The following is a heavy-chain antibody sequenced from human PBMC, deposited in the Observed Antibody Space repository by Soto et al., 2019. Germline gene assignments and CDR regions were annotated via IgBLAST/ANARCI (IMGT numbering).Heavy chain of an antibody. D-gene: IGHD3-16*01. CDR1: GGSFSGYH. CDR3: ARLRLSIQYYYYMDV. V-gene: IGHV4-34*01. J-gene: IGHJ6*03. CDR2: INPSGST. Sequence: QVQLQQWGAGLLKPSETLSLTCAVYGGSFSGYHWSWIRQPPGKGLEWIGEINPSGSTNYNPSLKSRLTISVDTSKNQFSLKLSSVTAADTAVYYCARLRLSIQYYYYMDVWGKGTPVTVSS.